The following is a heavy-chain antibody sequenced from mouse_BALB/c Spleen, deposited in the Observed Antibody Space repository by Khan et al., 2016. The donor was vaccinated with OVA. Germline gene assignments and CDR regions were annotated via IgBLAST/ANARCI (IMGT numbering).Heavy chain of an antibody. Sequence: VELVESGPGLVAPSQSLSITCTISGFSLTNYGVHWVRQPPGKGLAWLVVIWSDGSTTYNSALKSRLTICKDNSKSQVFLKVNSLQTDDTAMYCCARQPYYHYNIMDYWGQGTSVTVAS. CDR3: ARQPYYHYNIMDY. CDR2: IWSDGST. V-gene: IGHV2-6-1*01. D-gene: IGHD2-10*01. J-gene: IGHJ4*01. CDR1: GFSLTNYG.